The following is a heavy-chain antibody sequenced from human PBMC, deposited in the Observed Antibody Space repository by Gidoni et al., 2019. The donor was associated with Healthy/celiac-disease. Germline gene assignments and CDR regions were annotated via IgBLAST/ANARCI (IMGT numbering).Heavy chain of an antibody. D-gene: IGHD3-9*01. CDR1: GYTFTGYY. V-gene: IGHV1-2*02. Sequence: VQLVQSGAEVKKPGASVKVSCQASGYTFTGYYMHWVLQAPGQGLYWMGWINPNSGGTNYAQKFQGRGTMTRDTSISTAYMELSRLRSDDTAVYYGARTHYDILTGYYIDYGGQGTLVTVSS. CDR3: ARTHYDILTGYYIDY. J-gene: IGHJ4*02. CDR2: INPNSGGT.